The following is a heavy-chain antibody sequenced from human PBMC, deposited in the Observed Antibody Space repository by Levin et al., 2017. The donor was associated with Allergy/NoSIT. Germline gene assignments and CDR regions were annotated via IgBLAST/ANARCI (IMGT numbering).Heavy chain of an antibody. CDR3: ARDGVGAANFDY. CDR2: IFPIFGPA. D-gene: IGHD1-26*01. Sequence: SVKVSCKASGVTSSNFAITWVRQAPGQGLEWMGGIFPIFGPASYAQKFQGRITILADELTSTAYMDLNSLRFEDTAVYYCARDGVGAANFDYWGQGTLVTVSS. V-gene: IGHV1-69*13. J-gene: IGHJ4*02. CDR1: GVTSSNFA.